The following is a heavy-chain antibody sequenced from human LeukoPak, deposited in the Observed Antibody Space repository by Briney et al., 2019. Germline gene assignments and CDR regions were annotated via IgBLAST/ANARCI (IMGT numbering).Heavy chain of an antibody. V-gene: IGHV3-23*01. D-gene: IGHD2-2*01. J-gene: IGHJ4*02. CDR1: GFTFSSYA. Sequence: PSETLSLSCAASGFTFSSYAMSWVRQAPGRGLEWVSAISGSGGSTYYADSVKGRFTISRDNSKNTLYLQMNSLRAEDTAVYYCAKGSGDIVVVPAAMFPDYWGQGTLVTVSS. CDR2: ISGSGGST. CDR3: AKGSGDIVVVPAAMFPDY.